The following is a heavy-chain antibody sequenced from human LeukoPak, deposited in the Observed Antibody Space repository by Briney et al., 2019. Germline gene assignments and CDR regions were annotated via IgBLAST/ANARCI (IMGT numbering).Heavy chain of an antibody. J-gene: IGHJ1*01. Sequence: SVKVSCKASGYTFTSYGISWVRQAPGQGLEWMGGIIPIFGTANYAQKFQGRVTITTDESTSTAYMELSSLRSEDTAVYYCARDLWGYFQHWGQGTLVTVSS. V-gene: IGHV1-69*05. D-gene: IGHD2-21*01. CDR3: ARDLWGYFQH. CDR2: IIPIFGTA. CDR1: GYTFTSYG.